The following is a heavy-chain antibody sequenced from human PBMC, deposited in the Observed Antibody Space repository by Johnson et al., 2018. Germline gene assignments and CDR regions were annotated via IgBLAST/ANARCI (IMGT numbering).Heavy chain of an antibody. D-gene: IGHD3-10*02. CDR3: ARGLGPYVGLRGETDYYYMDV. V-gene: IGHV4-59*01. J-gene: IGHJ6*03. CDR1: GGSIRSYY. CDR2: IYYSGST. Sequence: QVQLQESGPGLVKPSETLSLTCTVSGGSIRSYYWSWIRQPPGQGLEWIGYIYYSGSTNYNPSLKSRVTISVDTSKNPFSLKLSPVTAADPAVYFCARGLGPYVGLRGETDYYYMDVWGKGTTVTVSS.